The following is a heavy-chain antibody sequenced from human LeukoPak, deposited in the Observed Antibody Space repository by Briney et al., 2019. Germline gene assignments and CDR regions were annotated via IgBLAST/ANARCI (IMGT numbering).Heavy chain of an antibody. CDR2: IYSDGSST. Sequence: GGSLRLSCAASGFTFSNYWMHWVRQAPGKGLVWVSRIYSDGSSTNYADSVKGRVTISRDNAKNTLYLQMNSLRAEATAVYYCARGSGVNAFDIWGQGTMVTVSS. D-gene: IGHD3-10*01. V-gene: IGHV3-74*01. CDR1: GFTFSNYW. CDR3: ARGSGVNAFDI. J-gene: IGHJ3*02.